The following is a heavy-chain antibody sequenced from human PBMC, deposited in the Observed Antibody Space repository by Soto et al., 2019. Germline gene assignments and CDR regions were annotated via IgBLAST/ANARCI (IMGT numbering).Heavy chain of an antibody. CDR3: AKVVLQASQPRCYFYGIDV. Sequence: PGGSLRLSSVASGFNFADYAMHWVRQAPGEGPEWVSGISWDGGRIGYADSVKGRFTISRDNAKKCLFLQMNSLRPEDSALYYCAKVVLQASQPRCYFYGIDVRGHATTVTVSS. CDR2: ISWDGGRI. V-gene: IGHV3-9*01. CDR1: GFNFADYA. D-gene: IGHD2-15*01. J-gene: IGHJ6*02.